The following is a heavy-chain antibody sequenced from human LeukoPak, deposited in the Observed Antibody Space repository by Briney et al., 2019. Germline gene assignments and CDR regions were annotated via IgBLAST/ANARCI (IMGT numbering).Heavy chain of an antibody. J-gene: IGHJ6*02. Sequence: PGRSLRLSCAASGFTFSSYAMSWVRQAPGKGLEWVSAISGSGGSTYYADSVKGRFTISRDNSKNTLYLQMNSLRAEDTAVYYCAKKDYDFWSGYYTGYYYGMDVWGQGTTVTVSS. CDR2: ISGSGGST. CDR3: AKKDYDFWSGYYTGYYYGMDV. CDR1: GFTFSSYA. V-gene: IGHV3-23*01. D-gene: IGHD3-3*01.